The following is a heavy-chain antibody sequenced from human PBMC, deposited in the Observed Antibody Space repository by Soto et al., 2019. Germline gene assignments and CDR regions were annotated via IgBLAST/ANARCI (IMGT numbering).Heavy chain of an antibody. CDR3: ERMGIRDGYPYGMDV. J-gene: IGHJ6*02. V-gene: IGHV4-61*01. Sequence: QVQLQESGPGLVKPSETLSLTCTVSVGSVSSVCYYWSWIRQPLGKGLEWIGYIYYSGSTNYNPSLKRRVTLSVDTSRNQCSLKLSSVTAADTAVYYCERMGIRDGYPYGMDVWGQGTTVTVSS. CDR2: IYYSGST. CDR1: VGSVSSVCYY. D-gene: IGHD5-12*01.